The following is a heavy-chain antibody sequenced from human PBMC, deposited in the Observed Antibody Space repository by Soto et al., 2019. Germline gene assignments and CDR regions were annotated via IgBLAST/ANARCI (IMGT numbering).Heavy chain of an antibody. J-gene: IGHJ2*01. D-gene: IGHD2-2*01. Sequence: QVQLQESGPGLVRPSETLSVTCAVSGCTVSGGSITNDYWPWIRQPAGKGLEWIGRIYISGSTKTNSNPSLGSRVTMSLDTSKKQSAPNLTSVTAADKGVYYCARETYHLSRIRIDVWGRGTLVTVSS. CDR1: GGSITNDY. V-gene: IGHV4-4*07. CDR2: IYISGSTKT. CDR3: ARETYHLSRIRIDV.